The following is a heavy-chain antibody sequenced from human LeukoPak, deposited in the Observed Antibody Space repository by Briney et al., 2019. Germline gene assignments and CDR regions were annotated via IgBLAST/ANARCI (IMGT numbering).Heavy chain of an antibody. J-gene: IGHJ6*02. D-gene: IGHD6-13*01. V-gene: IGHV4-4*02. CDR1: GFTFSSYA. Sequence: GSLRLSCAASGFTFSSYAMHWVRQPPGKGLEWIGEIYHSGSTNYNPSLKSRVTISVDKSKNQFSLKLSSVTAADTAVYYCARDRTIAAAGTGISDGMDVWGQGTTVTVSS. CDR3: ARDRTIAAAGTGISDGMDV. CDR2: IYHSGST.